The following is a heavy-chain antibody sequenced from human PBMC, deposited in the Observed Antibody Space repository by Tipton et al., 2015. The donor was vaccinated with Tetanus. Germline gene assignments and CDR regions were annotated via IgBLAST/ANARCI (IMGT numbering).Heavy chain of an antibody. D-gene: IGHD2-15*01. J-gene: IGHJ3*02. V-gene: IGHV3-30*03. CDR2: ISYDGNYK. CDR1: GFTFSTFG. Sequence: SLRLSCAASGFTFSTFGMHWVRQAPGKGLEWVATISYDGNYKYYSDSVKGRFTISRDNAKNTLYLQVNSLRAEDTAVYFCARVLRYSTLGGWDDAFDIWGQGTMVTVSS. CDR3: ARVLRYSTLGGWDDAFDI.